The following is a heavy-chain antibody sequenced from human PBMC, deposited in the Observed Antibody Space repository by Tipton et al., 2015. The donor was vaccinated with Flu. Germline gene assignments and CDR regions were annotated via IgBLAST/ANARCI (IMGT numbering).Heavy chain of an antibody. CDR1: GGSISSFY. Sequence: TLSLTCTVSGGSISSFYWSWIRQPPGKGLELIGYIYYSGSTNYNPSLMSRVTMSLDTSKNQFSLKLNSVTAADTAVYYCASATTVTTSGMDVWGQGTTVTVSS. CDR3: ASATTVTTSGMDV. CDR2: IYYSGST. V-gene: IGHV4-59*01. J-gene: IGHJ6*02. D-gene: IGHD4-11*01.